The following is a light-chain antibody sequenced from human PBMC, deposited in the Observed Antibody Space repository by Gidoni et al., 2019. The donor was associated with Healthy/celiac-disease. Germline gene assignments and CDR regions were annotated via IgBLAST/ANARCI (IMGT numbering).Light chain of an antibody. Sequence: EIVMTQSPATLSVSPGERATLSCRASQSVSSNLAWYQQKPGQAPRRLIYGASTRATGIPARFSGSGSGTEFTLTISSLQSEDFAVYYGQQYNNWPRLTFGGGTKVEIK. V-gene: IGKV3-15*01. CDR3: QQYNNWPRLT. J-gene: IGKJ4*01. CDR2: GAS. CDR1: QSVSSN.